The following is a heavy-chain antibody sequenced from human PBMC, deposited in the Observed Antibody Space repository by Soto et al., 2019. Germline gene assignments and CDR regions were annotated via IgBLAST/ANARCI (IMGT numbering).Heavy chain of an antibody. V-gene: IGHV3-20*04. CDR2: INWNGGST. J-gene: IGHJ4*02. D-gene: IGHD3-22*01. CDR3: ARPYYYDSSDYYYYFDY. CDR1: GFTFDDYG. Sequence: GGSLRLSCAASGFTFDDYGMSWVRQAPGKGLEWVSGINWNGGSTGYADSVKGRFTISRDNAKNSLYLQMNSLRAEDTALYYCARPYYYDSSDYYYYFDYRGQGTLVTVSS.